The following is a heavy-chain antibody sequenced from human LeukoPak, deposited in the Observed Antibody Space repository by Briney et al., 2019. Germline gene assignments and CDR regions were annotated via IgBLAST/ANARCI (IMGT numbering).Heavy chain of an antibody. V-gene: IGHV3-7*01. J-gene: IGHJ4*02. CDR1: GFTSSSYW. D-gene: IGHD6-19*01. CDR2: IKQDGSEK. CDR3: ARDRGSSGWYEFDY. Sequence: GGSLRISCVASGFTSSSYWMSWVRQAPGKGLEWVAHIKQDGSEKYYVDSVKGRFTISRDNAKNSLYLQMNSLRAEDTAVYYCARDRGSSGWYEFDYWGQGTLVTVSS.